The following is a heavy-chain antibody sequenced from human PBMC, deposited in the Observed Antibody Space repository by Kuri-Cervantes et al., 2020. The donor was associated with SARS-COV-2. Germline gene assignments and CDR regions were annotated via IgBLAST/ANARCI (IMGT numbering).Heavy chain of an antibody. V-gene: IGHV4-39*01. CDR1: GGSISSSSYY. J-gene: IGHJ4*02. Sequence: GSLRLSCTVSGGSISSSSYYWGWIRQPPGKGLEWIGSIYYSGSTYYNPSFKSRVTISVDTSKNQFSLKLSSVTAADTAVYYCARTNKQWRGYFDYWGQGTLVPSPQ. CDR2: IYYSGST. D-gene: IGHD6-19*01. CDR3: ARTNKQWRGYFDY.